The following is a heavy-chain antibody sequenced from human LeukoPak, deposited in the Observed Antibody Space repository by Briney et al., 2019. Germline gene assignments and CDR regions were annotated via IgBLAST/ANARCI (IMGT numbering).Heavy chain of an antibody. Sequence: SEALSLTCAVYGGSFSGYYWSWIRQPPGKGLEWIGEINHSGSTNYNPSLKSRVTISVDTSKNQFSLKLSPVTAADTAVYYCARERRYCSSTSCYRTYYYGMDVWGQGTTVTVSS. D-gene: IGHD2-2*01. J-gene: IGHJ6*02. CDR1: GGSFSGYY. V-gene: IGHV4-34*01. CDR2: INHSGST. CDR3: ARERRYCSSTSCYRTYYYGMDV.